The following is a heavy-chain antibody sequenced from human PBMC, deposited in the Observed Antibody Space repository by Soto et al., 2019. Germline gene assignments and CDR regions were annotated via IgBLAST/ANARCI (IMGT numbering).Heavy chain of an antibody. CDR1: GFTFSRYW. CDR2: ISGDGVHT. D-gene: IGHD3-16*01. CDR3: ARLGFVGEGDF. Sequence: EVQLAESGGGLIQPGGSLRLSCATSGFTFSRYWIHWVRQAPGEGLVWVSRISGDGVHTDYAESVKGRFTVSRDIAKSTGYLQMNNLRAEDKAKNYCARLGFVGEGDFWGQGILVTVSS. J-gene: IGHJ4*02. V-gene: IGHV3-74*01.